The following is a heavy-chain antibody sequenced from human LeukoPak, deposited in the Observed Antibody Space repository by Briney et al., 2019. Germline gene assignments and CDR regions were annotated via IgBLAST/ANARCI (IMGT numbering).Heavy chain of an antibody. CDR1: GGSFSGYY. CDR3: ARDGMRATGY. V-gene: IGHV4-34*01. J-gene: IGHJ4*02. Sequence: SETLSLTCAAYGGSFSGYYWSWIRQPPGKGLEWIGEINHSGSTNYNPSLKSRVTISVDTSKNQFSLKLSSVTAADTAVYYCARDGMRATGYWGQGTLVTVSS. D-gene: IGHD1-26*01. CDR2: INHSGST.